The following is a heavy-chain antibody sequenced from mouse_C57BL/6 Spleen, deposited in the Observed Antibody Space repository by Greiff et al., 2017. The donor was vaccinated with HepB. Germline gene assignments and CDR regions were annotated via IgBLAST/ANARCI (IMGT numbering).Heavy chain of an antibody. D-gene: IGHD1-1*01. Sequence: VQLKQSGPELVKPGASVKISCKASGYSFTGYYMNWVKQSPEKSLEWIGEINPSTGGTTYNQKFKAKATLTVDKSASTAYMQLKSLTSEDSAVYYCVRNNYGISYFDYWGQGTTLTVSS. J-gene: IGHJ2*01. CDR3: VRNNYGISYFDY. CDR1: GYSFTGYY. CDR2: INPSTGGT. V-gene: IGHV1-42*01.